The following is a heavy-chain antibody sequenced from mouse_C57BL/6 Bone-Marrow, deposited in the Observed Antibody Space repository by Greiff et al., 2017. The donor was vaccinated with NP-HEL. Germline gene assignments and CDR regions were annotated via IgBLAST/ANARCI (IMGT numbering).Heavy chain of an antibody. J-gene: IGHJ4*01. CDR2: ISSGGDYI. CDR1: GFTFSSYA. Sequence: EVKVVESGEGLVKPGGSLKLSCAASGFTFSSYAMSWVRQTPEKRLEWVAYISSGGDYIYYADTVKGRFTISRDNARNTLYLQMSSLKSEDTAMYYCTRGEDYYGSSRYYAMDYWGQGTSVTVSS. CDR3: TRGEDYYGSSRYYAMDY. V-gene: IGHV5-9-1*02. D-gene: IGHD1-1*01.